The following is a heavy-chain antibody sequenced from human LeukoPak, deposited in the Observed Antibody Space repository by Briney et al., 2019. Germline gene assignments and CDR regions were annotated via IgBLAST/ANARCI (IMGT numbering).Heavy chain of an antibody. CDR2: ISAYNGNT. Sequence: GASVKVSCKASGYTFTSYGISWVRQAPGQGLEWMGWISAYNGNTNYAQKFQGRVTITRNTSISTAYMELSSLRSEDTAVYYCARGDGDGYNNFDYWGQGTLVTVSS. CDR3: ARGDGDGYNNFDY. D-gene: IGHD5-24*01. CDR1: GYTFTSYG. J-gene: IGHJ4*02. V-gene: IGHV1-18*01.